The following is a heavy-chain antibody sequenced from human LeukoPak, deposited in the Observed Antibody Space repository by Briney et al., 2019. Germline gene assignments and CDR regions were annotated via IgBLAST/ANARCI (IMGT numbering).Heavy chain of an antibody. CDR3: ARGLRSDN. Sequence: GASVKVSCKASGYTFSNYDINWVRQAPGQGLEWMGWMNPNSGRRVYAQKFQGRVTMTRNSSINTAYMELTSLRSDDTAVYYCARGLRSDNWGQGTLVTVSS. D-gene: IGHD3-16*02. CDR2: MNPNSGRR. J-gene: IGHJ4*02. V-gene: IGHV1-8*01. CDR1: GYTFSNYD.